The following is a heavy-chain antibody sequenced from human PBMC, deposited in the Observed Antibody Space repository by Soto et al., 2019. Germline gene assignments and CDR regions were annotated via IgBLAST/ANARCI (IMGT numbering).Heavy chain of an antibody. V-gene: IGHV1-3*01. Sequence: ASVNVSCKSSGYTFTSYSIHWVRQAPGQRLEWMGWINAGNGNTKYSQKFQGRVTITRDTSASTAYMELSSLRSEDTAVYYCAGSGATVTNPYYYYYYCMDVWGQGTTVTVSS. CDR3: AGSGATVTNPYYYYYYCMDV. J-gene: IGHJ6*02. CDR1: GYTFTSYS. CDR2: INAGNGNT. D-gene: IGHD4-17*01.